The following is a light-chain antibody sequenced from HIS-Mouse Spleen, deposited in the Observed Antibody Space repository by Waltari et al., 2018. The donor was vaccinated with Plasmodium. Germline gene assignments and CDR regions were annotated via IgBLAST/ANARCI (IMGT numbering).Light chain of an antibody. CDR2: EGS. J-gene: IGLJ2*01. CDR1: SSDVGSYNL. V-gene: IGLV2-23*01. CDR3: CSYAGSSTLV. Sequence: QSALTQPASVSGSPGQSITISCTGTSSDVGSYNLVSWYQQHPGKAPKLMIYEGSKRPAGVSNRVAGAKSCNTACLTISGLQAEDEADYYCCSYAGSSTLVFGGGTKLTVL.